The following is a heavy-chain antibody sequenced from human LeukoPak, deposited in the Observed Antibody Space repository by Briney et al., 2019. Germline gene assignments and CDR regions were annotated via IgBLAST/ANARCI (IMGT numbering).Heavy chain of an antibody. CDR2: ISHTGGT. J-gene: IGHJ4*02. CDR3: ARLGYSYGSYYFDY. D-gene: IGHD5-18*01. Sequence: SGTLSLTCAVSGGSISSRNWWSWVRQPPGKGLEWIGEISHTGGTSYTPSLKSRVAISVDKSRNQCSLNLSSVTAADTAVYYCARLGYSYGSYYFDYWGQGTLVTVSS. CDR1: GGSISSRNW. V-gene: IGHV4-4*02.